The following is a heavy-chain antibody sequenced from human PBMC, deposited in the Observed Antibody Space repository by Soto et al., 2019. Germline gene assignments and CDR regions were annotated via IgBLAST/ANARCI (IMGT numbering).Heavy chain of an antibody. Sequence: QITLKESGPTVVKPTETLTLTCTFSGFSLTTSGVGVGWVRQSPGKAPEWLALIYWDDDKRYSTSLKSRLTITKDTFTNQVVLTRANVDPADTATYYCAHRVLRAVFGLVTTTAIYFDFWGQGTPVVVSS. CDR3: AHRVLRAVFGLVTTTAIYFDF. CDR1: GFSLTTSGVG. V-gene: IGHV2-5*02. D-gene: IGHD3-3*01. CDR2: IYWDDDK. J-gene: IGHJ4*02.